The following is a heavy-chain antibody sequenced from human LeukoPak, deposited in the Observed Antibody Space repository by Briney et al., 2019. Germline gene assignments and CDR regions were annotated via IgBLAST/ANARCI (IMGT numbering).Heavy chain of an antibody. Sequence: GGSLRLSCAASGFTFSSYGMHWVRQAPGKGLEWVAVISYDGSNKYYADSVKGRFTISGDNSKNTLYLQMNSLRAEDTAVYYCAKDSKSYGTFDYWGQGTLVTVSS. D-gene: IGHD5-18*01. CDR1: GFTFSSYG. V-gene: IGHV3-30*18. CDR3: AKDSKSYGTFDY. CDR2: ISYDGSNK. J-gene: IGHJ4*02.